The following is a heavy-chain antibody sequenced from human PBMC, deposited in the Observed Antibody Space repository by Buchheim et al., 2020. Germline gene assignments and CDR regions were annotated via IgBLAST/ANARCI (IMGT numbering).Heavy chain of an antibody. CDR3: ARDLERDLTVRFDY. J-gene: IGHJ4*02. CDR1: GFTFSSYS. D-gene: IGHD3-10*01. Sequence: EVQLVESGGGLVKPGGSLRLSCAASGFTFSSYSMNWVRQAPGKGLEWVSSISSSSSYIYYADSVKGRFPISRDHAKNSLYLQMNSLRAEDTAVYYCARDLERDLTVRFDYWGQGTL. V-gene: IGHV3-21*01. CDR2: ISSSSSYI.